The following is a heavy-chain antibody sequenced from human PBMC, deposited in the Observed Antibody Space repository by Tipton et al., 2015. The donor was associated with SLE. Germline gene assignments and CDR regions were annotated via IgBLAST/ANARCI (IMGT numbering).Heavy chain of an antibody. J-gene: IGHJ2*01. CDR2: VYYNGNS. CDR3: ARGFLNPVTTVHYYFDL. D-gene: IGHD4-11*01. CDR1: GGFISDYY. Sequence: TLSLTCSVSGGFISDYYWIWIRQSPGKGLEWIGYVYYNGNSNYNPSLKSRVTISVDTSKNQFSLKLISVTAADTAVYYCARGFLNPVTTVHYYFDLWGRGTLVTVSS. V-gene: IGHV4-59*12.